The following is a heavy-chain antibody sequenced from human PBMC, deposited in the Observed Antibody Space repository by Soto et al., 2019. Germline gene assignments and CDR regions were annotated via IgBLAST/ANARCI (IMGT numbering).Heavy chain of an antibody. V-gene: IGHV4-30-4*01. Sequence: PSETLSLTCTVSGGSISSGDYYWSWIRQPPGKGLEWIGYIYYSGSTYYNPSLKSRVTISVDTSKNQFSLKLSSVTAADTAVYYCARGAYYYDSSGYVYNWFDPWGQGTLVTVSS. J-gene: IGHJ5*02. CDR1: GGSISSGDYY. CDR3: ARGAYYYDSSGYVYNWFDP. D-gene: IGHD3-22*01. CDR2: IYYSGST.